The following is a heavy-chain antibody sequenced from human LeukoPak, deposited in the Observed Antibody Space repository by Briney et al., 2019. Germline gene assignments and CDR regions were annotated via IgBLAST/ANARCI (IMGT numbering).Heavy chain of an antibody. CDR2: ISGIGSTI. Sequence: PGGPLRLSGAASGFTFSSYELNGVRQAPGKGRKGVSYISGIGSTIYYADSVKGRFTISRDNAKNSLYLQMNSLRAEDTAVYYCARPLDRGYSSGWYRYGFDYWGQGTLVTVSS. D-gene: IGHD6-19*01. V-gene: IGHV3-48*03. CDR1: GFTFSSYE. J-gene: IGHJ4*02. CDR3: ARPLDRGYSSGWYRYGFDY.